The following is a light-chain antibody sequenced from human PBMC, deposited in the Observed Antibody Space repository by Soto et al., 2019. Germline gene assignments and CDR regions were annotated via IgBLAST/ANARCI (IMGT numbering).Light chain of an antibody. Sequence: EIVMTQSPSTLSVSXGERATLSXXXSQSVNSNYLAWYQQKPGQAPRLLIYGISKRATDIPDRFSGSGSGTEFTLTISSLQSEDFAVYYCQQYGSSPFTFGPGTKVDIK. CDR1: QSVNSNY. J-gene: IGKJ3*01. CDR2: GIS. CDR3: QQYGSSPFT. V-gene: IGKV3-20*01.